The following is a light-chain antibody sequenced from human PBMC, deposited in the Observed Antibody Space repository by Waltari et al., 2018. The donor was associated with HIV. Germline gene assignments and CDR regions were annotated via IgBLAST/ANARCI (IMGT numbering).Light chain of an antibody. Sequence: DVEMTQSPSSLSASVGDKVTITCRASQAISSSLAWYQQKPGKAPKLLISSGSTLQSGVPSRFSGSGFGTDFTLTINGLQPEDFATYFCLKHNSAPFTFGQGTRLDI. J-gene: IGKJ5*01. CDR1: QAISSS. CDR2: SGS. CDR3: LKHNSAPFT. V-gene: IGKV1-27*01.